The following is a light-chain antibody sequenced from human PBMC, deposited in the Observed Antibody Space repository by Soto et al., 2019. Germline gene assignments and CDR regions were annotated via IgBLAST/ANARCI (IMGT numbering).Light chain of an antibody. CDR3: QQYNSFPWT. Sequence: DIQMTQSPSTLSASVGDRVTITCRASQTIGTWLAWYQQKPGKAPKLLISRTSTLESGVPSRFSGSGSGTEFTLTISSLQPDDFATYHCQQYNSFPWTFGQGTKVE. CDR2: RTS. J-gene: IGKJ1*01. CDR1: QTIGTW. V-gene: IGKV1-5*03.